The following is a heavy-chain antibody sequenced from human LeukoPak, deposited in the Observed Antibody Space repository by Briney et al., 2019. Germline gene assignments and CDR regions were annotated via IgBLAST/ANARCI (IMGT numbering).Heavy chain of an antibody. J-gene: IGHJ5*02. CDR1: GGTFRSYA. Sequence: SVKVSCKASGGTFRSYAISWARQAPGQGLEWMGGIIPIFGTANYAQKFQGRVTITADESTSTAYMELSSLRSEDTAVYYCARCPIVVVPAAIGGGFQDWFDPWGQGTLVTVSS. D-gene: IGHD2-2*01. CDR3: ARCPIVVVPAAIGGGFQDWFDP. CDR2: IIPIFGTA. V-gene: IGHV1-69*01.